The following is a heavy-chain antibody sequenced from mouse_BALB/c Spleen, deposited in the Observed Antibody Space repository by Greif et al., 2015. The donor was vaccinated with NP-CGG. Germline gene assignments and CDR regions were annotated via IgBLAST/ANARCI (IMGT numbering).Heavy chain of an antibody. CDR3: ARDGNLSWFAY. Sequence: VKLMESGAELVMPGASVKMSCKASGYTFADYWMHWVKQRPGQGLEWIGAIDTSDSYTSYNQKFKGKATLTVDESSSTAYMELSSLTSEESAVYYCARDGNLSWFAYWGQGTLVTVSA. V-gene: IGHV1-69*01. CDR1: GYTFADYW. D-gene: IGHD2-1*01. J-gene: IGHJ3*01. CDR2: IDTSDSYT.